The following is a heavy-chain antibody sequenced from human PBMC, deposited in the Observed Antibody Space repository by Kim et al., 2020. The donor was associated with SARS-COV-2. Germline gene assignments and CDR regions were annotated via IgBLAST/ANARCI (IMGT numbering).Heavy chain of an antibody. CDR1: FFTFSDYY. J-gene: IGHJ2*01. V-gene: IGHV3-11*04. D-gene: IGHD2-21*02. Sequence: SLLLSFSSSFFTFSDYYMSWIRQAPGKGLEWVSYISSSGSTIYYADSVKGRFTISRDNAKKSLYLQMNSLRAEDTAVYYCARVRLGDGINYWYFDLWGRGTLVPVSS. CDR2: ISSSGSTI. CDR3: ARVRLGDGINYWYFDL.